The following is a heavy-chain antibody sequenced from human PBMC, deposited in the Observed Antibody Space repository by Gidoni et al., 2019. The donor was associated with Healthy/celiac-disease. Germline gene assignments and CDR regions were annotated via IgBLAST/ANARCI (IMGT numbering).Heavy chain of an antibody. Sequence: EVTPVVSGGGLTQPGGSLRLSCAASGLTVSSNYLSWLRQAPGKGLEWVSVIYSGGSTYYADSVKCRFTISRDNSKNTLYLQMNSLRAEDTAVYCCARDSEWGYYYYGMDVWGQGTTVTVSS. D-gene: IGHD3-3*01. CDR2: IYSGGST. J-gene: IGHJ6*02. V-gene: IGHV3-53*01. CDR3: ARDSEWGYYYYGMDV. CDR1: GLTVSSNY.